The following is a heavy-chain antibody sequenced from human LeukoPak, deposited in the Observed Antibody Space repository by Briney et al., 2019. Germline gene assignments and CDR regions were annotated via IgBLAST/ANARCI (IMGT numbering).Heavy chain of an antibody. V-gene: IGHV3-64*01. D-gene: IGHD1-1*01. CDR1: GFTFSSYA. CDR2: ISSNGGST. Sequence: GGSLRLSCAASGFTFSSYAMHWVRQAPGKGLEYVSAISSNGGSTYYANSVKGRFTISRDNSKNTLYLQMGSLRAEDMAVYYCARDRNDNAFDIWGQGTMVTVSS. CDR3: ARDRNDNAFDI. J-gene: IGHJ3*02.